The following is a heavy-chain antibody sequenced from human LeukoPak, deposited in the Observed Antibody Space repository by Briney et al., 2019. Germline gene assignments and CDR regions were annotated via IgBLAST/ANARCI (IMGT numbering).Heavy chain of an antibody. J-gene: IGHJ5*02. CDR1: GYSFTSSG. V-gene: IGHV1-18*01. Sequence: ASVKASCKASGYSFTSSGISWVRQAPGQGLEWLGWVSAYNGNTNYAQKFQVRVTMTTDTSTSTAYMELRSLRSDDTAVYYCARVDRRAPPILPINGENNWFDPWGQGTLVTVSS. D-gene: IGHD2-8*01. CDR2: VSAYNGNT. CDR3: ARVDRRAPPILPINGENNWFDP.